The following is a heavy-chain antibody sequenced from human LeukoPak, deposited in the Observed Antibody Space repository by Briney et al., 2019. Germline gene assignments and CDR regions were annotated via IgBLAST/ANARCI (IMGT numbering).Heavy chain of an antibody. CDR1: GYSISSGYY. CDR2: IYHSGST. CDR3: ARPWISGPIQESVVWFDP. D-gene: IGHD2-2*03. V-gene: IGHV4-38-2*01. J-gene: IGHJ5*02. Sequence: SETLSLTCAVSGYSISSGYYWGWIRQPPGKGLEWIGSIYHSGSTYYNPSLKSRVTISVDTSKNQFSLKLSSVTAADTAVYYCARPWISGPIQESVVWFDPWGQGTLVTVSS.